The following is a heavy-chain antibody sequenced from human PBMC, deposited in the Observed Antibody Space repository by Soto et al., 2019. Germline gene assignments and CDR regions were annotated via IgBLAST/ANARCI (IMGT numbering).Heavy chain of an antibody. CDR3: ARDYYDSSGYLAEYYFDY. J-gene: IGHJ4*02. CDR1: GGTFSSYA. V-gene: IGHV1-69*13. D-gene: IGHD3-22*01. CDR2: IIPIFGTA. Sequence: SVKVSCKASGGTFSSYAISWVRQAPGQGLEWMGGIIPIFGTASYAQKFQGRVTITADESTSTAYMELSSLRSEDTAVYYCARDYYDSSGYLAEYYFDYWGQGTLVTVSS.